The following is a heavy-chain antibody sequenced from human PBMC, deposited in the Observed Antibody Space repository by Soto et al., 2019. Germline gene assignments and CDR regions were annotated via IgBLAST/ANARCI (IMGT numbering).Heavy chain of an antibody. CDR1: GFTFSSYA. Sequence: GGSLRLSCEASGFTFSSYAMSWVRQAPGKGLEWVPGMSATYDIIYYADSVKGRFTISRDNFKNTLFLQMNSLRVEDTAVYYCAKGLPYSGYDYYFDYWGQGTLVTVSS. D-gene: IGHD5-12*01. CDR3: AKGLPYSGYDYYFDY. CDR2: MSATYDII. V-gene: IGHV3-23*01. J-gene: IGHJ4*02.